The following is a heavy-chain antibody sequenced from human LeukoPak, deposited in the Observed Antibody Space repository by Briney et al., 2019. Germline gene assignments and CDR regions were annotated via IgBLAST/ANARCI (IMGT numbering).Heavy chain of an antibody. J-gene: IGHJ1*01. D-gene: IGHD3-22*01. V-gene: IGHV3-11*01. CDR3: ASPYYDSSGIYFQH. Sequence: GGSLRLSCADSGFTFSDYYMSWIRQAPGKGLEWVSYISSSGSTIYYADSVKGRFTISRDNAKNSLYLQMNSLRAEDTAVYYCASPYYDSSGIYFQHWGQGTLVTVSS. CDR1: GFTFSDYY. CDR2: ISSSGSTI.